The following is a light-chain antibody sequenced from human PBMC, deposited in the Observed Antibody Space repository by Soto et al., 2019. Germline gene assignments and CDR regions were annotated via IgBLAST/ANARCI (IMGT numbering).Light chain of an antibody. Sequence: QSVLTQPPSVSAAPGQKVTISCSGSSSNIGNNYVSWYQQLPGTAPKLLIYDNNKRPAGIPDRFSRSKSGTSATLGITGLQTGDEADYYCGTWDSSLSAGVFGTGTKVTVL. V-gene: IGLV1-51*01. J-gene: IGLJ1*01. CDR3: GTWDSSLSAGV. CDR1: SSNIGNNY. CDR2: DNN.